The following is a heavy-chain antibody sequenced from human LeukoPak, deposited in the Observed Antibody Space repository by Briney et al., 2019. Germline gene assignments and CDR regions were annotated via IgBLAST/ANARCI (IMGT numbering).Heavy chain of an antibody. D-gene: IGHD4-17*01. Sequence: SGGSLRLSCAASGFTFSSYSMNWVRQAPGKGLEWVSSISSSSSYIYYADSVKGRFTISRDNAKDSLYLQMNSLRAEDTAVYYCAKDQYGDYDTTFDYWGQGTLVTVSS. J-gene: IGHJ4*02. CDR3: AKDQYGDYDTTFDY. CDR1: GFTFSSYS. CDR2: ISSSSSYI. V-gene: IGHV3-21*01.